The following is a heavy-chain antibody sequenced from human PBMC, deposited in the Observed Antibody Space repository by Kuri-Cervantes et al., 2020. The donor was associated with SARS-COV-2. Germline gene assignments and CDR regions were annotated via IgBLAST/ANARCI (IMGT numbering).Heavy chain of an antibody. CDR3: ARDGRAYSSSWQPSYY. V-gene: IGHV3-64*01. Sequence: GESLKISCAASGFAFSSYAMHWVRQAPGKGLEYVSAISSDGGSTYYANSVKGRFTISRDNSKNTLYLQMGSLRAEDMAVYYCARDGRAYSSSWQPSYYWGQGTLVTVSS. D-gene: IGHD6-13*01. J-gene: IGHJ4*02. CDR2: ISSDGGST. CDR1: GFAFSSYA.